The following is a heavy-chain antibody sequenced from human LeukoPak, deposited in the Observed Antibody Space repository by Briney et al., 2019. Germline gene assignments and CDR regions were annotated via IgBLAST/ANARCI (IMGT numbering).Heavy chain of an antibody. D-gene: IGHD5-12*01. V-gene: IGHV4-30-2*01. Sequence: KTSQTLSLTCAVSGGSISSGGYCWGWIRQPPGKGLEWIGYIYHSGRTYHNPSLKSRVTISVDRSKHQFSLKLSSVTAADTAAYYCARAARRGGYDIDYWGQGTLVTVSS. CDR3: ARAARRGGYDIDY. CDR1: GGSISSGGYC. CDR2: IYHSGRT. J-gene: IGHJ4*02.